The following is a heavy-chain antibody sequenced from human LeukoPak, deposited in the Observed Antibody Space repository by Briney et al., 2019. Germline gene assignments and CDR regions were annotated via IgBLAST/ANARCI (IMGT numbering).Heavy chain of an antibody. J-gene: IGHJ6*02. V-gene: IGHV3-15*01. D-gene: IGHD3-10*01. CDR3: TTDLMVRGVIHYYYYGMDV. Sequence: TGGSLRLSCAASEFAFSNAWMSWVRQAPGKGLEWVGRIKSKTDGGTTDYAAPVKGRFTISRDDSKNTLYLQMNSLKTEDTAVYYCTTDLMVRGVIHYYYYGMDVWGQGTTVTVSS. CDR2: IKSKTDGGTT. CDR1: EFAFSNAW.